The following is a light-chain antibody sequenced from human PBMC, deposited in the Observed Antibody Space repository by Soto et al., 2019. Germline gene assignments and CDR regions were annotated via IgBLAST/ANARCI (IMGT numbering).Light chain of an antibody. J-gene: IGKJ1*01. CDR1: QAFSNL. CDR3: QQYNSFSPWT. Sequence: DIQMTQSPSSLSASVGDRVIISCRASQAFSNLLAWYQQKPGKAPKLLIYGASTLQGGVPSRFSGSGSGTEFTLTIRSLQPDDFATYYCQQYNSFSPWTCGQGTKGDIK. CDR2: GAS. V-gene: IGKV1-5*01.